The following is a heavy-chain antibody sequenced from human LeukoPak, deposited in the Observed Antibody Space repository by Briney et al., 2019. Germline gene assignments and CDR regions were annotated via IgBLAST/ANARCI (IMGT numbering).Heavy chain of an antibody. CDR3: ARDRLHYCSSTSCYGSEDHADY. J-gene: IGHJ4*02. CDR1: GFSFSSYG. CDR2: IWYDGSNK. D-gene: IGHD2-2*01. V-gene: IGHV3-30*19. Sequence: PGGSLRLSCAASGFSFSSYGMHWVRQAPGKGLEWVAVIWYDGSNKYYADSVKGRFTISRDNSKNTLYLQMNSLRAEDTAVYYCARDRLHYCSSTSCYGSEDHADYWGQGTLVTVSS.